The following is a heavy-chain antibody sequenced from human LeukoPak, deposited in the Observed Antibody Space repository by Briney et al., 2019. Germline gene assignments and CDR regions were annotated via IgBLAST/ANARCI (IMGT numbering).Heavy chain of an antibody. V-gene: IGHV3-30*02. CDR3: AVISVAGYYFDY. CDR1: GFTFSSYG. Sequence: TGGSLRLSCAASGFTFSSYGMHWVRQAPGKGLEWVAFIRYDGSNKYYADSVKGRFTISRDNSKNTLSLQMNSLRAEDTAVYYCAVISVAGYYFDYWGQGTLVTVSS. D-gene: IGHD6-19*01. CDR2: IRYDGSNK. J-gene: IGHJ4*02.